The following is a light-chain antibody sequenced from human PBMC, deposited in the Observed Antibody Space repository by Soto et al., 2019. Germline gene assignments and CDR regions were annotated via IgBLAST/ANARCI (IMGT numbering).Light chain of an antibody. J-gene: IGLJ2*01. Sequence: QSVLTQPASVSGSPGQSITISCTGTSSDVGGYDYVSWYQQYPGKAPKLMIYDVSDRPSGVSNRFSGSKSGNTASLTISGLQAEDEADYYCSSYTSNFNLVFGGGTKVTVL. V-gene: IGLV2-14*01. CDR3: SSYTSNFNLV. CDR1: SSDVGGYDY. CDR2: DVS.